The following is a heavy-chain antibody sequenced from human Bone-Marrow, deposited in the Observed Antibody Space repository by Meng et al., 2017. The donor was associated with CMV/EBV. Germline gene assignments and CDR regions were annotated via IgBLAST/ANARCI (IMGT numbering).Heavy chain of an antibody. CDR1: GFTFSVHN. D-gene: IGHD3-3*01. J-gene: IGHJ4*02. V-gene: IGHV3-21*03. CDR2: ISTSSTYK. CDR3: TRDGSPLRFLEWGPYYFDY. Sequence: GESLKISCTASGFTFSVHNMNWVRQAPGKGLEWVSSISTSSTYKFYADSVRGRFTISRDDSKSIAYLQMNSLKTEDTAVYYCTRDGSPLRFLEWGPYYFDYWGQGTLVTVSS.